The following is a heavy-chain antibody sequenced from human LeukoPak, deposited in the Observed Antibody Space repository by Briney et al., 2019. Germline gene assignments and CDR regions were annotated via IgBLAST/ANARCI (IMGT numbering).Heavy chain of an antibody. V-gene: IGHV3-74*01. CDR1: GFTFSSYW. D-gene: IGHD5-24*01. CDR2: INSDGSST. Sequence: GGSLRLSCAAPGFTFSSYWMHWVRHAPGKGLVWVSRINSDGSSTSYADSVKGRLAISRDNAKNTLYLQMNSLRAEDTAVYYCARADGSILLDYWGQGTLVTVSS. J-gene: IGHJ4*02. CDR3: ARADGSILLDY.